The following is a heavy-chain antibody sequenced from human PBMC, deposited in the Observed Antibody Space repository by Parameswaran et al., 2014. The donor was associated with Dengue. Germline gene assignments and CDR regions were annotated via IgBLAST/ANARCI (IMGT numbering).Heavy chain of an antibody. CDR2: ISSSGYTI. J-gene: IGHJ3*02. CDR3: ARSVMTVIVVSGALDI. V-gene: IGHV3-48*03. Sequence: VRQMPGKGLEWVSYISSSGYTIHYADSVKGRFTISRDNAKNSLYLQMNSLRAEDTALYYCARSVMTVIVVSGALDIWGRGTMVTVSS. D-gene: IGHD3-22*01.